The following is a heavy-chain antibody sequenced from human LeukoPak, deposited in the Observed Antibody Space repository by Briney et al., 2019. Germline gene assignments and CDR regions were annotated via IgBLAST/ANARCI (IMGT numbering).Heavy chain of an antibody. D-gene: IGHD2-21*02. V-gene: IGHV3-7*01. CDR1: RFTFSNYW. J-gene: IGHJ4*02. CDR2: INQDGSKK. Sequence: GGSLRLSCVASRFTFSNYWMSWVRQAPGKGLEWVANINQDGSKKRYADSMKGRFTISRDNARESLYLQLNSLRAEDTAVYYCAKWGPYCVGDYCPALDSWGPGTLVTVSS. CDR3: AKWGPYCVGDYCPALDS.